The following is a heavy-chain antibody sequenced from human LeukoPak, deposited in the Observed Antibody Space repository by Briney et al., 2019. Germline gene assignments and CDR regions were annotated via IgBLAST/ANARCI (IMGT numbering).Heavy chain of an antibody. J-gene: IGHJ4*02. V-gene: IGHV4-59*01. D-gene: IGHD7-27*01. CDR3: ARESSWGNFDY. CDR1: GGSISSYY. CDR2: IYYSGST. Sequence: SETLSLTCTVSGGSISSYYWSWIRQPPGKGLEWIGYIYYSGSTNYNPSLKSRVTISVDTSKNQFSLKLSYVTAADTAVYFCARESSWGNFDYWGQGTLVAVSS.